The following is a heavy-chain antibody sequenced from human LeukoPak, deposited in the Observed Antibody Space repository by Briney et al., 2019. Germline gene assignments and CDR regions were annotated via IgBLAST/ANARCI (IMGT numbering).Heavy chain of an antibody. CDR1: GVTFSSSA. CDR2: ISVSGDRT. D-gene: IGHD3-10*01. CDR3: AKWYYYGSGSYYNPVAFDI. J-gene: IGHJ3*02. Sequence: GGSLRLSCAASGVTFSSSAMSWVRQAPRKGLGWVSTISVSGDRTYYADSEHRRVTTSTDNTENTLFPHMNSLRAEDTAVYYCAKWYYYGSGSYYNPVAFDIWGQETMVTVSS. V-gene: IGHV3-23*01.